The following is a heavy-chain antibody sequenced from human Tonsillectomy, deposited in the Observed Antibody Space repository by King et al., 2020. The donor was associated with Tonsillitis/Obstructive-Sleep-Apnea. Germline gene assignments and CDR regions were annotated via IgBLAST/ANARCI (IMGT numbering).Heavy chain of an antibody. CDR3: AKDIGIVVANAEYFQH. D-gene: IGHD3-22*01. Sequence: QLVQSGGGVVQPGGSLRLSCAASGFMFDDYAMHWVRQAPGKGLEWVSLISGDGGSTYYTDSVKGRFTISRDNSKNSLYLQLNSLRPEDTALYYCAKDIGIVVANAEYFQHWGQGTLVTVSS. J-gene: IGHJ1*01. V-gene: IGHV3-43*02. CDR2: ISGDGGST. CDR1: GFMFDDYA.